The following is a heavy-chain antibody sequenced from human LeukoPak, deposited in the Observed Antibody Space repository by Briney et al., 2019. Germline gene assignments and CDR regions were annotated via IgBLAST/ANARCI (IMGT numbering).Heavy chain of an antibody. CDR2: ISGSGGST. J-gene: IGHJ4*02. CDR1: GFTFSSYA. CDR3: AKVTRQYYFDY. V-gene: IGHV3-23*01. Sequence: GGSLRLSCAASGFTFSSYAMSWVRQAPGKGLEWVSAISGSGGSTYYADSVKGRFTISRGNSKNTLYLQMNSLRVEDTAVFYCAKVTRQYYFDYWGQGTLVTVSS. D-gene: IGHD1-1*01.